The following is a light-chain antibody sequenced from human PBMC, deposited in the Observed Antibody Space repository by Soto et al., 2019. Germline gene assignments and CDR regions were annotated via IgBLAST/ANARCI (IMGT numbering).Light chain of an antibody. CDR2: GAS. V-gene: IGKV3-20*01. Sequence: EIVLTQSPGTLSLSPGERATLSCRASQTVSSSYLAWYQQKPGQAPRLLIYGASTRATGIPGRFSGSASGTDFTLTISRLVPEHFAVYYCQQYGPSPMYTFGQGTNLEIK. CDR3: QQYGPSPMYT. CDR1: QTVSSSY. J-gene: IGKJ2*01.